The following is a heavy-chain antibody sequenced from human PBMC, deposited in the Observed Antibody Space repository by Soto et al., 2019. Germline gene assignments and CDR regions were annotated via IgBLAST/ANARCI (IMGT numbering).Heavy chain of an antibody. CDR1: GFTFSMYG. V-gene: IGHV3-30*18. J-gene: IGHJ6*02. Sequence: QVQLVESGGGVVQPGRSLRLSCAASGFTFSMYGRHWVRQAPGKGLEWVAVISYDGSSEYYADSVKGRFTISRDNFKRTVYRQMSRLRTADTVVYFCANDVPKPPRFYYTFDVWGHGTTVTVSS. CDR2: ISYDGSSE. CDR3: ANDVPKPPRFYYTFDV.